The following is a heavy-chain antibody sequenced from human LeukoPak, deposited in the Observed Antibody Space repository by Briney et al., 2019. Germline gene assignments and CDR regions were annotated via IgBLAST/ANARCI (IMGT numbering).Heavy chain of an antibody. D-gene: IGHD4-17*01. V-gene: IGHV4-38-2*02. CDR1: GYSISSGYY. CDR3: ARDLGGDYVRAGDNYFDY. J-gene: IGHJ4*02. CDR2: IYHSGST. Sequence: PSETLSLTCTVSGYSISSGYYWGWIRQPPGKGLEWIGSIYHSGSTYYNPSLKSRVTISVDTSKNQFSLKLSSVTAADTAVYYCARDLGGDYVRAGDNYFDYWGQGTLVTVSS.